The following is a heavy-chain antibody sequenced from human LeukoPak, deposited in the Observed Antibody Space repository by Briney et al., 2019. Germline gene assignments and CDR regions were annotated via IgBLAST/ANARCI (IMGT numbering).Heavy chain of an antibody. Sequence: GGSLRLSCAASGFTFSSYSMNWVRQAPGKGLEWVSYFSTSSSHIYYADSVKGRFTISRDNAKNSLYLQMNSLRAEDTAVYYCAREREPVTTEFDYWGQGTLVTVSS. D-gene: IGHD4-17*01. V-gene: IGHV3-21*04. CDR1: GFTFSSYS. CDR2: FSTSSSHI. J-gene: IGHJ4*02. CDR3: AREREPVTTEFDY.